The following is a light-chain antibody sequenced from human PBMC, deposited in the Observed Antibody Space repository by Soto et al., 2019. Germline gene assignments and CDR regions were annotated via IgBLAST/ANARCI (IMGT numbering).Light chain of an antibody. CDR3: ISSTDRQSYL. CDR1: SSDIGSYDH. V-gene: IGLV2-14*03. Sequence: QSALTQPASVSGSPGQSITISCSGTSSDIGSYDHVAWYQQFPGKSPKLIIYAVSDRPSGVSARFSGSKSGISASLTISGLQTEDEADYYCISSTDRQSYLFGTGTKVTVL. J-gene: IGLJ1*01. CDR2: AVS.